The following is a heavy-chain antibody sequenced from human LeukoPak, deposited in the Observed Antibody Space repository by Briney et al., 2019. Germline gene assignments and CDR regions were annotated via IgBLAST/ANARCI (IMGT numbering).Heavy chain of an antibody. J-gene: IGHJ3*02. CDR1: GYTLTELS. CDR3: ARDGARLDI. V-gene: IGHV7-4-1*02. Sequence: ASVKVSCKASGYTLTELSMHWVRQAPGQGLEWMGWITTDTGNPTYAQGFTGRFVFSLDTSVTTAYLQITSLKAEDTAVYYCARDGARLDIWGQGTLVSVSS. CDR2: ITTDTGNP. D-gene: IGHD4/OR15-4a*01.